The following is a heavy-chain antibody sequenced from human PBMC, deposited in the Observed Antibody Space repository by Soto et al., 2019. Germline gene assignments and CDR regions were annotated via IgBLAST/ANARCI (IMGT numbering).Heavy chain of an antibody. CDR1: GFTFSSYW. V-gene: IGHV3-7*03. CDR3: AREISYPRNYYYRMDV. Sequence: GGYPRLSCAASGFTFSSYWMSWVRQAPGKGLEWVANIKQDGSEKYYVDSVKGRFTISRDNAKNSLYLQMNSLRAEDTAVYYCAREISYPRNYYYRMDVWGQGTTVIVSS. CDR2: IKQDGSEK. J-gene: IGHJ6*02. D-gene: IGHD2-2*01.